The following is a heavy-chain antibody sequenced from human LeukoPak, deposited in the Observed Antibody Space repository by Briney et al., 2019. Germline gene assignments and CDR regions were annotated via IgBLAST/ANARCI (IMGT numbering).Heavy chain of an antibody. CDR1: GFTFSNYW. D-gene: IGHD2-21*02. CDR2: IKSDGSST. J-gene: IGHJ6*02. V-gene: IGHV3-74*01. Sequence: GGSLRLSCAASGFTFSNYWMHWVRQAPGEALMWVSRIKSDGSSTTYADSVKGRFTISRDNAKNTLYLQMNSLRAEDTAVYYCSRDSLSSCGGDCYSGLDVWGQGTTITVSS. CDR3: SRDSLSSCGGDCYSGLDV.